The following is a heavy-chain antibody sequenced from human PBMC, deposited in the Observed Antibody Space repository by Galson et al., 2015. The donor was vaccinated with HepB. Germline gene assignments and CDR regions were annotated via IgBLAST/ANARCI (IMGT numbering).Heavy chain of an antibody. CDR1: GYTFTSYA. CDR3: ARDPHASYSSGWTSDY. Sequence: SVKVSCKASGYTFTSYAMNWVRQAPGQGLEWMGWINTNTGNPTYAQGFTGRFVFSLDTSVSTAYLQISSLKAEDTAVYYCARDPHASYSSGWTSDYWGQGTLVTVSP. V-gene: IGHV7-4-1*02. CDR2: INTNTGNP. J-gene: IGHJ4*02. D-gene: IGHD6-19*01.